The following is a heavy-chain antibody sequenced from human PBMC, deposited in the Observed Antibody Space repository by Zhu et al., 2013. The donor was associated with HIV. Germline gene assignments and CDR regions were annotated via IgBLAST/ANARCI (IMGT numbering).Heavy chain of an antibody. V-gene: IGHV1-18*01. J-gene: IGHJ4*02. CDR3: ARVLRGSYDYVSGTYRYGYFDY. D-gene: IGHD3-16*02. Sequence: QVQLVQSGAEVKKPGASVKASCKTSGYTFNRYGISWVRQAPGQGLEWMGWISGYNGNTNYAQKLQGRVTMTIDTSTSTAYMELRSLRSDDTAVYYCARVLRGSYDYVSGTYRYGYFDYWGQETLVTVSS. CDR2: ISGYNGNT. CDR1: GYTFNRYG.